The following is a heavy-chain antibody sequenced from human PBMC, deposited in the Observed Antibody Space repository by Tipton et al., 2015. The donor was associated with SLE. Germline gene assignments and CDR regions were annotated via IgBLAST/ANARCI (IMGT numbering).Heavy chain of an antibody. CDR2: IYYSGIT. Sequence: TLSLTCTVSGGSISSSSYYWGWIRQPPGKGLEWIGSIYYSGITNYNPSLKSRVTISVDTSKNQFSLKLSSVTAADTAVYYCARDSPGGGGFDWGQGTLVTVSS. CDR3: ARDSPGGGGFD. V-gene: IGHV4-39*07. D-gene: IGHD2-15*01. CDR1: GGSISSSSYY. J-gene: IGHJ4*02.